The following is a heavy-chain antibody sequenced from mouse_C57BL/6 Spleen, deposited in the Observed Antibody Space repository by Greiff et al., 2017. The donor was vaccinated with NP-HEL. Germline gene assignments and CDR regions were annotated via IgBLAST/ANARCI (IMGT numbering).Heavy chain of an antibody. Sequence: QVQLQQSGAELVRPGTSVKVSCKASGYAFTNYLIEWVKQRPGQGLEWIGVINPGSGGTNYNEKFKGKATLTADKSSSTAYMQLSSLTSEDSAVYFCARYYYGVAAGYFDVWGTGTTVTVSS. CDR2: INPGSGGT. J-gene: IGHJ1*03. V-gene: IGHV1-54*01. D-gene: IGHD1-1*01. CDR3: ARYYYGVAAGYFDV. CDR1: GYAFTNYL.